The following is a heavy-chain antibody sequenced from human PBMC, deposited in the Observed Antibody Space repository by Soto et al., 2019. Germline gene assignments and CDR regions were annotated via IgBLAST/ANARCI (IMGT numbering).Heavy chain of an antibody. Sequence: QVQLVESGGGVVQPGRSLRLSCAASGFTFATYGMHWVRRAPGKGLEWVAVILYDGSKKYYAESLKGRFTISRDNSKNTLYLQVNNLRAADTAIYYCAKDERTYFYYYGMDVWGQGTTVTVSS. J-gene: IGHJ6*02. CDR1: GFTFATYG. CDR3: AKDERTYFYYYGMDV. V-gene: IGHV3-30*18. CDR2: ILYDGSKK.